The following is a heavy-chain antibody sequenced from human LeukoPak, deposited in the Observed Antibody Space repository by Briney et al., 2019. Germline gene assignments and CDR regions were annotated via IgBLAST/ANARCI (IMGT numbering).Heavy chain of an antibody. J-gene: IGHJ3*02. CDR3: ARADITRDGYNSAFDI. V-gene: IGHV1-46*01. Sequence: WASVKVSCKASGYTFTSYAIHWVRQAPGQGLEWMGIINPSGGSTSYAQKFQGRVTMTRDTSTSTVYMELGGLRSEDTAVYYCARADITRDGYNSAFDIWGQGTMVTVSS. CDR1: GYTFTSYA. D-gene: IGHD5-24*01. CDR2: INPSGGST.